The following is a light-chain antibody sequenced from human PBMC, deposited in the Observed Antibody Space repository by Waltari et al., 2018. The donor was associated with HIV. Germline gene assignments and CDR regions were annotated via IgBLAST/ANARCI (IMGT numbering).Light chain of an antibody. CDR3: AAWDDILNGPA. CDR2: GDH. CDR1: TSTIGSNT. V-gene: IGLV1-44*01. Sequence: QSLLAQPPSGSGTPGQRVTISCSGRTSTIGSNTVTWYQQFPGTAPKLLLYGDHERPSGVPDRFSGSKSGTSASLAISSLQSEDEADYYCAAWDDILNGPAFGGGTKLTVL. J-gene: IGLJ3*02.